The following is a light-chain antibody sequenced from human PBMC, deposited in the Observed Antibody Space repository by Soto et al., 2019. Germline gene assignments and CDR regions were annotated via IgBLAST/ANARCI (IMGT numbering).Light chain of an antibody. CDR3: QQYGSSPHT. CDR1: QSVSYSY. CDR2: GAS. J-gene: IGKJ4*01. V-gene: IGKV3-20*01. Sequence: EIVLTQSPGTLSLSPGERATLSCRASQSVSYSYLAWYQQKPGQAPRLLIYGASSRATGIPDRFSGSGSGTDFTLTICRLEPEDFAVYSCQQYGSSPHTFGGGTKVEIK.